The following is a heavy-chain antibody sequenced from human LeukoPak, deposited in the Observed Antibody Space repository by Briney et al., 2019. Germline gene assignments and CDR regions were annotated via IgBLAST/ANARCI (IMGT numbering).Heavy chain of an antibody. V-gene: IGHV1-18*01. D-gene: IGHD2-2*02. CDR3: ARTYCSSTSCYSPEFVY. CDR1: GYTFTSYG. Sequence: ASVKVSCKASGYTFTSYGISWVRQAPGQGLEWIGWISAYNGNTNYAQKLQGRVTMTTDTSTSTAYMELRSLRSDDTAVYYCARTYCSSTSCYSPEFVYWGQGTLVTVSS. J-gene: IGHJ4*02. CDR2: ISAYNGNT.